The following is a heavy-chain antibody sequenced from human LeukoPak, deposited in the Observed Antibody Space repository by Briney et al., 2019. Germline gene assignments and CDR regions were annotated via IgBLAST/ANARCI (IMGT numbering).Heavy chain of an antibody. CDR3: ARDRAAGTLDF. CDR2: IQYSGTT. Sequence: SETLSLTCTVSSGSITGYYWAWIRQPPGKGLEWIGYIQYSGTTEYNPSLASRASISVDTAKDQFSLNLRSVTAADTAAYYCARDRAAGTLDFWGQGTLVTVSS. D-gene: IGHD6-13*01. V-gene: IGHV4-59*01. CDR1: SGSITGYY. J-gene: IGHJ4*02.